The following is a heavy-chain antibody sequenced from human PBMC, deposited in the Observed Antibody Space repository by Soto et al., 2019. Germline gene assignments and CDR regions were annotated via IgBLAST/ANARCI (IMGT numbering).Heavy chain of an antibody. J-gene: IGHJ4*02. CDR3: ARGLGGSSLYPFDY. Sequence: QVQLVQSGAEVKKPGASVKVSCKASGYTLTSYGISWVRQAPGQGLEWMGWISIRDYSANTNYAQRLQGRVTMTADTSTSTAYIELRSLRSDDTAVYYCARGLGGSSLYPFDYWGQGTLVTVSS. D-gene: IGHD6-13*01. V-gene: IGHV1-18*01. CDR2: ISIRDYSANT. CDR1: GYTLTSYG.